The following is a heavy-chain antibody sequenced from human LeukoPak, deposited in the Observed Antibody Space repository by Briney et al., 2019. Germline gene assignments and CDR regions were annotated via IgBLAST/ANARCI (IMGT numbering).Heavy chain of an antibody. CDR1: GGSISSSSYY. CDR2: IYYSGST. V-gene: IGHV4-39*07. CDR3: ARAPGYAVTTKGWFDP. J-gene: IGHJ5*02. D-gene: IGHD4-17*01. Sequence: SETLSLTCTVSGGSISSSSYYWGWIRQPPGKGLEWIGSIYYSGSTYYNPSLKSRVTISVDTSKNQFSLKLSSVTAADTAVYYCARAPGYAVTTKGWFDPWGQGTLVTVSS.